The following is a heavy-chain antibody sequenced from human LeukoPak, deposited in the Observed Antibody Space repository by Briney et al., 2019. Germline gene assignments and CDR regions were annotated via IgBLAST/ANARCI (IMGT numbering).Heavy chain of an antibody. Sequence: PSETLSLTCAVYGGSFSGYYWSWIRQPPGKGLEWIGEINHSGSTNYNPSLKSRATISVDTSKNQFSLKLSSVTAADTAVYYCARLGKYYYDSSGYGYWGQGTLVTVSS. V-gene: IGHV4-34*01. D-gene: IGHD3-22*01. CDR2: INHSGST. J-gene: IGHJ4*02. CDR1: GGSFSGYY. CDR3: ARLGKYYYDSSGYGY.